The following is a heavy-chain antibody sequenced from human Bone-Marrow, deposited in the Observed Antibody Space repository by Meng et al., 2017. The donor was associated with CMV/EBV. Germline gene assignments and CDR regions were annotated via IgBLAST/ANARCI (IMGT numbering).Heavy chain of an antibody. J-gene: IGHJ4*02. V-gene: IGHV3-21*01. CDR2: ISRGSSYI. D-gene: IGHD3-10*01. CDR3: ARDDYYISGSPGDD. Sequence: GESLKISCAASGFTFSSYTMNWVRQAPGKGLEWVSSISRGSSYIYYADSVKGRFTISRDDAKNSLYLQMNSLRVEDTAVYFCARDDYYISGSPGDDWGQGVLVTVSS. CDR1: GFTFSSYT.